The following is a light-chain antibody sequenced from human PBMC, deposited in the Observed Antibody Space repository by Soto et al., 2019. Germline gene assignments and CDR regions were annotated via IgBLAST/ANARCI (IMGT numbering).Light chain of an antibody. CDR2: RAS. V-gene: IGKV3-20*01. CDR3: QQYGSSPRT. Sequence: EIVMTQSPATLSVSPGEWATLTCRASESVSTNLAWYQQKPGQAPRLLIYRASTRATGIPDRFSGSGSGTDFTLTISRLEPEDFAVYYCQQYGSSPRTFGQGTKVDIK. CDR1: ESVSTN. J-gene: IGKJ1*01.